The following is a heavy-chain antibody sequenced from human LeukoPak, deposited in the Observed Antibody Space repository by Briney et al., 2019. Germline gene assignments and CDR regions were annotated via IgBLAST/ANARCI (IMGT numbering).Heavy chain of an antibody. CDR1: GFIFSSYA. Sequence: GGSLRLSCAASGFIFSSYAMSWVRQAPGKGLEWVSVIYSGGSTYYADSVKGRFTISRDNSKNTLYPQMNSLRAEDTAVYYCAMEGAAALDAFDIWGQGTMVTVSS. CDR3: AMEGAAALDAFDI. V-gene: IGHV3-53*01. D-gene: IGHD6-13*01. CDR2: IYSGGST. J-gene: IGHJ3*02.